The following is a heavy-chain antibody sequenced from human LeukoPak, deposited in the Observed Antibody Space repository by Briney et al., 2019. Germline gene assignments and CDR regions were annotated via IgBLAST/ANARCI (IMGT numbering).Heavy chain of an antibody. CDR2: INHSGST. CDR3: ARERSGWYVRWFDP. J-gene: IGHJ5*02. CDR1: GGSISSGDYY. Sequence: PSETLSLTCTVSGGSISSGDYYWSWIRQPPGKGLEWIGEINHSGSTNYNPSLKSRVTISVDTSKNQFSLKLSSVTAADTAVYYCARERSGWYVRWFDPWGQGTLVTVSS. D-gene: IGHD6-19*01. V-gene: IGHV4-39*07.